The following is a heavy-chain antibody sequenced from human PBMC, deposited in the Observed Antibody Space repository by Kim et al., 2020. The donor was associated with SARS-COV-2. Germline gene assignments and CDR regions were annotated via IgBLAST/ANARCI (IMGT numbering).Heavy chain of an antibody. D-gene: IGHD3-10*01. CDR3: ARVLWFGELHYYYYGMDV. Sequence: SVKVSCKASGGTFSSYAISWVRQAPGQGLEWMGGIIPIFGTANYAQKFQGRVTITADESTSTAYMELSSLRSEDTAVYYCARVLWFGELHYYYYGMDVWGQGTTVTVSS. J-gene: IGHJ6*02. CDR1: GGTFSSYA. V-gene: IGHV1-69*13. CDR2: IIPIFGTA.